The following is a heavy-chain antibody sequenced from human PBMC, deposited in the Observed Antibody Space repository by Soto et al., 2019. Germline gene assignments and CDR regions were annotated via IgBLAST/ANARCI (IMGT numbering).Heavy chain of an antibody. V-gene: IGHV4-31*03. J-gene: IGHJ5*02. D-gene: IGHD3-22*01. CDR2: IYYSGST. Sequence: QVQLQESGPGLVKPSQTLSLTCTVSVASISSGGYYWSWIRQHPGEGLEWIGYIYYSGSTSYNPSLKSRVTISVDTSTNQFSRKLSSVTDADTAVYYCARESKYDTSGYPPWFAPWGQGTLVTVSS. CDR1: VASISSGGYY. CDR3: ARESKYDTSGYPPWFAP.